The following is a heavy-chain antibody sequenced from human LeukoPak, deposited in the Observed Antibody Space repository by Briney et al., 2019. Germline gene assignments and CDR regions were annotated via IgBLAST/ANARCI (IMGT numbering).Heavy chain of an antibody. Sequence: GGSLRLSCAASGFTFSNAWMSWVRQAPGKGLEWVSSISDSSDYIYYADSVQGRFTISRDNAKNSLYLQMNSLRVEDTAVYYCAREGLYNYGYVYGYWGQGTLVTVSS. CDR3: AREGLYNYGYVYGY. D-gene: IGHD5-18*01. CDR1: GFTFSNAW. V-gene: IGHV3-21*01. CDR2: ISDSSDYI. J-gene: IGHJ4*02.